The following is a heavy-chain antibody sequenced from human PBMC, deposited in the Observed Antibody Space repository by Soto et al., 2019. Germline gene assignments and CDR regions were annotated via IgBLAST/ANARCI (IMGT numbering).Heavy chain of an antibody. CDR3: ARSPYYYDSSGYYTIDY. Sequence: SVKVSCKASGGTFSSYTISWVRQAPGQGLEWMGRIIPILGIANYAQKFQGRVTITADKSTSTAYMELSSLRSEDTAVYYCARSPYYYDSSGYYTIDYWGQGTLVTVSS. CDR2: IIPILGIA. J-gene: IGHJ4*02. D-gene: IGHD3-22*01. V-gene: IGHV1-69*02. CDR1: GGTFSSYT.